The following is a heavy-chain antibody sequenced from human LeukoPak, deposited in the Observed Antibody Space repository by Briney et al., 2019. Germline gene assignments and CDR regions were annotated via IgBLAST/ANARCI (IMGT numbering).Heavy chain of an antibody. D-gene: IGHD2-15*01. CDR3: ASGCCSGGSCYNDAFDI. CDR1: GGSISSGGYS. Sequence: PSETLSLTCAVSGGSISSGGYSWSWIRQPPGKGLEWIGYIYHSGSTYYNPSLKSRVTISVDRSKNQFSLKLSSVTAADTAVYYCASGCCSGGSCYNDAFDIWGQGTMVTVSS. J-gene: IGHJ3*02. CDR2: IYHSGST. V-gene: IGHV4-30-2*01.